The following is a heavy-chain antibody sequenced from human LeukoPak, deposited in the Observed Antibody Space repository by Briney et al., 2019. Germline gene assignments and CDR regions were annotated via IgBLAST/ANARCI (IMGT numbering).Heavy chain of an antibody. J-gene: IGHJ3*02. D-gene: IGHD3-10*01. V-gene: IGHV6-1*01. Sequence: SQTLSLTCALSGDSVSSNSAAWNWIRQSPSRGLEWLGRTYYRSKWYNDYAVSVKSRITINPDTSKNQFSLQLNSVTPEDTAVYYCAREVTMVRGVITKNFDIWGQGTMVTVSS. CDR3: AREVTMVRGVITKNFDI. CDR1: GDSVSSNSAA. CDR2: TYYRSKWYN.